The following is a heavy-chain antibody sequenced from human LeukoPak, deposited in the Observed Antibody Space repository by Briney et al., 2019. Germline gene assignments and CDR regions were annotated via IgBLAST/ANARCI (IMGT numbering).Heavy chain of an antibody. Sequence: GGSLRLSCAASGFTFSGYIMNWVRQAPGKGLEWVSFIGTSGNTIYYADSVKGRFTVSRDNAKNSLYLQMNSLRAEDTAVYYCARDQWLDYWGQGTLVTLSS. CDR1: GFTFSGYI. V-gene: IGHV3-48*01. J-gene: IGHJ4*02. CDR3: ARDQWLDY. D-gene: IGHD6-19*01. CDR2: IGTSGNTI.